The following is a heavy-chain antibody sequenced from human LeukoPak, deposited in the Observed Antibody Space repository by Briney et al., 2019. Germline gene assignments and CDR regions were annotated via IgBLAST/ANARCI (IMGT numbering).Heavy chain of an antibody. CDR1: GFTFNIYG. CDR2: IWYDGSKK. D-gene: IGHD2-21*01. V-gene: IGHV3-30*02. Sequence: GGSLRLSCAASGFTFNIYGMHWVRQAPGKGLEWVAFIWYDGSKKYYADSVKGRFTISRDNSKNMVSLEMNSLRTEDTAVYYCAKNVNAYCSGDCSDYWGQGTLVTVSS. J-gene: IGHJ4*02. CDR3: AKNVNAYCSGDCSDY.